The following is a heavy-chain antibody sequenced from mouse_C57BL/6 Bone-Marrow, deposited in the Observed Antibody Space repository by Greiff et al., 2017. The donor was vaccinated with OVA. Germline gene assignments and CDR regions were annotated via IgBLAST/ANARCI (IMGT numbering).Heavy chain of an antibody. J-gene: IGHJ1*03. CDR3: ARGGYHWYFDV. D-gene: IGHD2-2*01. V-gene: IGHV1-19*01. Sequence: VQLQQSGPVLVKPGASVKMSCKASGYTFTDYYMNWVKQSHGKSLEWIGVINPYNGGTSYNQKFKGKATLTVDKSSSTAYMELNSLTSEDSAVYYCARGGYHWYFDVWGTGTTVTVSS. CDR1: GYTFTDYY. CDR2: INPYNGGT.